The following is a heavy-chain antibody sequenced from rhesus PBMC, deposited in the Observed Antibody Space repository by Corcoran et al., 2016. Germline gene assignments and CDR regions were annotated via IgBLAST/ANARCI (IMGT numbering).Heavy chain of an antibody. V-gene: IGHV4-122*02. J-gene: IGHJ3*01. CDR3: ARLGVLQFLDWSPFDAFDF. Sequence: QVHLQESGPGLVKPSETLSLTCAVSGYSISSGYGWSWIRQPPGKGLEWIGYISYSGSTSYNPSLKSRVTISRDPSKNQFSLKLSSVTAADTAVYYCARLGVLQFLDWSPFDAFDFWGQGLRVTVSS. CDR1: GYSISSGYG. CDR2: ISYSGST. D-gene: IGHD3-3*01.